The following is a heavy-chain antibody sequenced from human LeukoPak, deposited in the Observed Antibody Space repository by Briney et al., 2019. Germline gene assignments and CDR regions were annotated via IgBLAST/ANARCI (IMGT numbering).Heavy chain of an antibody. Sequence: GGSLTLSCPASGFTPASFAMHWVRQAPGKGLEWVAVISYDGSNKYYADSVKGRFTISRDNSKNTLYLQMNSLRAGDTAVYYCASGPYYYDSSGYIDYWGQGTLVTVSS. CDR2: ISYDGSNK. V-gene: IGHV3-30*04. J-gene: IGHJ4*02. D-gene: IGHD3-22*01. CDR1: GFTPASFA. CDR3: ASGPYYYDSSGYIDY.